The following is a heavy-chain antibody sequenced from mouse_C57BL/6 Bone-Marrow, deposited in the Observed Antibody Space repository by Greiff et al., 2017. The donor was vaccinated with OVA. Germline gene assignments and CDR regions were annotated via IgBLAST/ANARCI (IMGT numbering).Heavy chain of an antibody. CDR3: TRKIDYGNPFAY. CDR2: IDPETGGT. D-gene: IGHD2-1*01. CDR1: GYTFTDYE. J-gene: IGHJ3*01. V-gene: IGHV1-15*01. Sequence: VQGVESGAELVRPGASVTLSCKASGYTFTDYEMHWVKQTPVHGLEWIGAIDPETGGTAYNQKFKGKAILTADKSSSTAYMELRSLTSEDSAVYYCTRKIDYGNPFAYWGQGTLVTVSA.